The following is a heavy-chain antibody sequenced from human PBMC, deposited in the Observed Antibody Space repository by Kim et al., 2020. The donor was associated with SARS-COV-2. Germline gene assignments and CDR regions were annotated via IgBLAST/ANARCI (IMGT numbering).Heavy chain of an antibody. CDR1: GFIFSTYG. Sequence: GGSLRLSCAASGFIFSTYGMHWVRQAPGKGLEWVAVIWYDEKSEYYADSVKGRFTISRDNSKGTVYLQMNSLRAEDTAVYYCARALYYSTADAFDLWGQGTMVTVSS. CDR2: IWYDEKSE. V-gene: IGHV3-33*01. CDR3: ARALYYSTADAFDL. D-gene: IGHD2-2*01. J-gene: IGHJ3*01.